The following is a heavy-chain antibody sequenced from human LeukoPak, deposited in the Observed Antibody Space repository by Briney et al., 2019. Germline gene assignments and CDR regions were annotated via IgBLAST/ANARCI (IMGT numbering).Heavy chain of an antibody. Sequence: GGSLRLSCAASGFTLSSYAMSWVRQAPGKGLEWVSAISGSGGSTYYADSVKGRFTISRDNSKNTLYLQMNSLRAEDTAVYYCAKNWGYCSSTSCYTYYFDYWGQGTLVTVSS. CDR2: ISGSGGST. CDR3: AKNWGYCSSTSCYTYYFDY. CDR1: GFTLSSYA. D-gene: IGHD2-2*01. J-gene: IGHJ4*02. V-gene: IGHV3-23*01.